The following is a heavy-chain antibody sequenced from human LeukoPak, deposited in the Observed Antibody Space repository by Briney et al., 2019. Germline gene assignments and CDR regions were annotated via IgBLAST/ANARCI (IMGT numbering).Heavy chain of an antibody. Sequence: GGCLRLSCAASGFTFSSYGMHWVRQAPGKELEWVAVISSDGSNEDYADSVKGRFTISRDNSKNTLYLQVNTLRAEDTAVYYCATGRGSSWYESLDYWGQGTLVTVSS. CDR3: ATGRGSSWYESLDY. J-gene: IGHJ4*02. D-gene: IGHD6-13*01. CDR1: GFTFSSYG. V-gene: IGHV3-30*03. CDR2: ISSDGSNE.